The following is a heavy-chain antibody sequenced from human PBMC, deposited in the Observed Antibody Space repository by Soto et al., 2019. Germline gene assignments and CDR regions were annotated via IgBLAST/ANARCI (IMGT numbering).Heavy chain of an antibody. CDR2: FNPSAGST. Sequence: QVQLVQSGAEVKKPGASVKVSCKASGYSFTSNYMHWVRQAPGQGLEWVGVFNPSAGSTTYAQNFQGRVTMTGDTSTSTGYMELSSLRSEDTAVYYCARDSTYCGGACYSNWFDSWGQGTLVTVSS. CDR1: GYSFTSNY. CDR3: ARDSTYCGGACYSNWFDS. D-gene: IGHD2-21*02. V-gene: IGHV1-46*01. J-gene: IGHJ5*01.